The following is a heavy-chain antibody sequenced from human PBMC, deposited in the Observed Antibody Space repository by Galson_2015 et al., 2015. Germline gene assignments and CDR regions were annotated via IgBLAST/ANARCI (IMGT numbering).Heavy chain of an antibody. CDR3: ARIAAHYYYGMDV. CDR2: IYHSGST. CDR1: GGSISSSNW. D-gene: IGHD6-6*01. J-gene: IGHJ6*02. V-gene: IGHV4-4*02. Sequence: SETLSLTCAVSGGSISSSNWWSWVRQPPGKGLEWIGEIYHSGSTNYNPSLKSRVTISVDKSKNQFSLKLSSVTAADTAVYYCARIAAHYYYGMDVWGQGTTVTVSS.